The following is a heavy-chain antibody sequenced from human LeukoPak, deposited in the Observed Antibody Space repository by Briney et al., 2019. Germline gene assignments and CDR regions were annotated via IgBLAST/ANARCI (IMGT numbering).Heavy chain of an antibody. J-gene: IGHJ4*02. CDR1: GFTFSSYG. Sequence: GGSLRLSCAASGFTFSSYGMYWVRQAPGKGLEWVAVISYDGSNKYYADSVKGRFTISRDNSKNTLYLQMNSLRAEDTAVYYCAATVGAVYSGSYGFDYWGQGTLVTVSS. CDR2: ISYDGSNK. CDR3: AATVGAVYSGSYGFDY. D-gene: IGHD1-26*01. V-gene: IGHV3-30*03.